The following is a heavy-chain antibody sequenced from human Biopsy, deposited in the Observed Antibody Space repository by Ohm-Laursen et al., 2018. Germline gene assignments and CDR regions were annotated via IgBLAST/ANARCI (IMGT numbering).Heavy chain of an antibody. V-gene: IGHV1-46*01. Sequence: ASVKVSCKASGYTFTTYYIHWVRQAPGQGLEWMGIINPGGNSTAYTQNFQCRVTMTWDTSTTTVYMELSSLRSEDTAVYYCVLASFDYWGQGTLVTVPS. CDR3: VLASFDY. J-gene: IGHJ4*02. CDR1: GYTFTTYY. CDR2: INPGGNST.